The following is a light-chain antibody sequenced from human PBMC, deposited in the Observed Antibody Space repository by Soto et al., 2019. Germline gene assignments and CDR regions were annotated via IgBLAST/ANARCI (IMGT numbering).Light chain of an antibody. CDR2: AAS. Sequence: IQLTQSPSSLSASVGDRVTITCRASQDIAIYLAWYQQKPGEAPKLLIYAASTLYGGVPSRFGGSGSGTDFALTIPRLQADDFATYYCQQLRMYPPTFGGGTKVEIK. V-gene: IGKV1-9*01. J-gene: IGKJ4*01. CDR3: QQLRMYPPT. CDR1: QDIAIY.